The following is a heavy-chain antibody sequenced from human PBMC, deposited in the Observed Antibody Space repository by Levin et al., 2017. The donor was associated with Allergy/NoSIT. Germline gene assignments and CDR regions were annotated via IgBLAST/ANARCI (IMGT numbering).Heavy chain of an antibody. CDR1: GFTFSSYA. CDR3: AKTRLEYSYAYGADY. J-gene: IGHJ4*02. Sequence: GESLKISCAASGFTFSSYAMSWVRQAPGKGLEWVSAISGSGGSTYYADSVKGRFTISRDNSKNTLYLQMNSLRAEDTAVYYCAKTRLEYSYAYGADYWGQGTLVTVSS. CDR2: ISGSGGST. D-gene: IGHD5-18*01. V-gene: IGHV3-23*01.